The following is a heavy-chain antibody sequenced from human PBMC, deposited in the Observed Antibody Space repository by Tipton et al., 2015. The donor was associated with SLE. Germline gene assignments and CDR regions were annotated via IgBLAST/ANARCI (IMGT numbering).Heavy chain of an antibody. J-gene: IGHJ5*02. CDR1: GFTFSNHG. D-gene: IGHD3/OR15-3a*01. Sequence: SLRLSCVTSGFTFSNHGIHWVRQAPGKGLEWVSFIRFDGSNRFYADSVKGRFTISRDNSKNTLYLQMNSLTTEDTAIYYCARQRGYNYGLYNWFDPWGQGTLVTVSS. CDR3: ARQRGYNYGLYNWFDP. CDR2: IRFDGSNR. V-gene: IGHV3-30*19.